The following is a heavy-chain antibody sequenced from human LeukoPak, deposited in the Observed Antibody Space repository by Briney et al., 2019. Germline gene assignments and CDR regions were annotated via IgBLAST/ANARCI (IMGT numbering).Heavy chain of an antibody. J-gene: IGHJ3*01. Sequence: GGSLRLSCAASGFTFSSYWTSWVRQAPGKGLEWVANIKQDGSEKYYVDSVKGRFTISRDNAKNSLYLQMNSLRVEDTAVYFCARMDGEDLLDGFDLWGQGTMVTVSS. CDR1: GFTFSSYW. V-gene: IGHV3-7*01. CDR3: ARMDGEDLLDGFDL. D-gene: IGHD1-26*01. CDR2: IKQDGSEK.